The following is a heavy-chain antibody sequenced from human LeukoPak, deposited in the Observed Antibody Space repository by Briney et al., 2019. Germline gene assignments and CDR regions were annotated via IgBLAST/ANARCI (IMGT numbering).Heavy chain of an antibody. V-gene: IGHV1-8*01. Sequence: ASVKVSCKASGYTFTSYDINWVRQATGQVLEWMGWMNPNSGNTGYAQKFQGRVTMTRNTSISTAYMELSSLRSEDTAVYYCARGVRAAAGAFDYWGQGTLVTVSS. D-gene: IGHD6-13*01. CDR1: GYTFTSYD. CDR3: ARGVRAAAGAFDY. J-gene: IGHJ4*02. CDR2: MNPNSGNT.